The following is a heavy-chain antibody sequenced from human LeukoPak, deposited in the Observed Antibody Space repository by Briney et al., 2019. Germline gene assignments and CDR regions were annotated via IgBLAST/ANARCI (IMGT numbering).Heavy chain of an antibody. CDR1: GFTFSSYP. J-gene: IGHJ4*02. CDR3: AKVGGGSSTSFYSPPAY. V-gene: IGHV3-23*01. D-gene: IGHD2-2*01. CDR2: ISGSGDSA. Sequence: GGSLRLSCAASGFTFSSYPMSGVRQAPGKGLEWVSAISGSGDSAYYADSVKGRFTISRDNSKNTLFLQMNSLRAEDTAVYYCAKVGGGSSTSFYSPPAYWGQGSLVTVSS.